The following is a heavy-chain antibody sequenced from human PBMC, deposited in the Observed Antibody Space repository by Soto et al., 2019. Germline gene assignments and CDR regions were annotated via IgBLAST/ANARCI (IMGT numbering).Heavy chain of an antibody. V-gene: IGHV3-23*01. CDR1: GFTFSSYA. J-gene: IGHJ5*02. D-gene: IGHD6-6*01. Sequence: PGGSLRLSCAASGFTFSSYAMSWVRQAPGKGLEWVSAISGSGGSTYYADSVKGRFTISRDNSKNTLYLQMNSLRAEDTAVYYCAKDLSPRVAARRFDPWGQGTLVTVSS. CDR3: AKDLSPRVAARRFDP. CDR2: ISGSGGST.